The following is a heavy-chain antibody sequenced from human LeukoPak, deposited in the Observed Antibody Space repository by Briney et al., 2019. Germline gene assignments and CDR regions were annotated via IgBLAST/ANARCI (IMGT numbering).Heavy chain of an antibody. CDR3: ARAGPFGNWFDP. D-gene: IGHD3-10*01. J-gene: IGHJ5*02. V-gene: IGHV4-34*01. Sequence: SETLSLTCAVYGGSFSGYYWSWIRQPPGKGLEWIGEINHSGSTNYNPSLKSRVTISVDTSKNQFSLKLNSVTAADTAVYYCARAGPFGNWFDPWGQGTLVTVSS. CDR2: INHSGST. CDR1: GGSFSGYY.